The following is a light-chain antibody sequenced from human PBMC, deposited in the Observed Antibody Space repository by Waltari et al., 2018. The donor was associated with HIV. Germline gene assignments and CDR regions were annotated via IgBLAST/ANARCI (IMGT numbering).Light chain of an antibody. V-gene: IGKV1-8*01. CDR3: QQYYDSPQT. J-gene: IGKJ2*01. CDR2: SSS. Sequence: AIHMTQSPSSISAPTGDRIVISCRASQDIGTYLAWYQHKPGKAPELLISSSSTLESGVPSRFAGSGSGTDFTLTISCLQSEDFATYYCQQYYDSPQTFGQGTKLEIK. CDR1: QDIGTY.